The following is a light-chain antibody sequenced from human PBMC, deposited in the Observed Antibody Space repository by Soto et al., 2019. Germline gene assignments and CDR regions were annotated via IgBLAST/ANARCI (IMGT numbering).Light chain of an antibody. CDR1: QTVRNNY. V-gene: IGKV3-20*01. CDR3: HQYGGSPLT. CDR2: GVS. J-gene: IGKJ4*01. Sequence: EFVLTQSPGTLSLSPGERATLSCRASQTVRNNYLAWYQQKPGQAPRLLFFGVSNRAAGVPDRFGGSGSGTDFTLTISRLELEDFAVYYCHQYGGSPLTFGGGTKVDIK.